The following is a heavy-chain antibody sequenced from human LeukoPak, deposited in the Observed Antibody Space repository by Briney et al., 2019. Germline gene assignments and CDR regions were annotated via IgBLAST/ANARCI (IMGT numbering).Heavy chain of an antibody. CDR3: ARGHTAVAGFYGAGPSDY. D-gene: IGHD6-19*01. CDR1: GLTVSSSY. Sequence: GGSLRLSCAASGLTVSSSYMSWVRQAPGKGLEWVSVLYSGGNTYYADSVKGRFTISRDNSKNTLYLQMNSLRGEDTAVYYCARGHTAVAGFYGAGPSDYWGQGTLVTVSS. V-gene: IGHV3-53*01. CDR2: LYSGGNT. J-gene: IGHJ4*02.